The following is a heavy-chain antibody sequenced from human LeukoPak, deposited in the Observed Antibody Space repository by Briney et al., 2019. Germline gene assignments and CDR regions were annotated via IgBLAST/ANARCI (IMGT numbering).Heavy chain of an antibody. D-gene: IGHD3-22*01. CDR2: INPNGGST. Sequence: ASVKVSCKASGYTFTSYYMHWVRQAPGQGLERMGIINPNGGSTSYAQKFQGRVTMTRDTSINTAYMELSRLRSDDTAMYYCARSLTYYFDSSGFYSRAFDFWGQGTLVTVSS. J-gene: IGHJ4*02. CDR3: ARSLTYYFDSSGFYSRAFDF. CDR1: GYTFTSYY. V-gene: IGHV1-46*01.